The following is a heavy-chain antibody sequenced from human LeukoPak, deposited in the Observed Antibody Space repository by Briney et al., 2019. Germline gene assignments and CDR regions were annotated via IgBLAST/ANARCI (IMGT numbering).Heavy chain of an antibody. CDR3: ARDLEAANTYYFDY. CDR2: ISSAGTT. Sequence: GGSLRLSCAASGFTVSSSYMSWVRQAPGKGLEWVSIISSAGTTYYADSVKGRFTISRDNSTNTVYLQVNSLRDEDTAVYYCARDLEAANTYYFDYWGQGTMVTVSS. J-gene: IGHJ4*02. D-gene: IGHD6-13*01. CDR1: GFTVSSSY. V-gene: IGHV3-66*01.